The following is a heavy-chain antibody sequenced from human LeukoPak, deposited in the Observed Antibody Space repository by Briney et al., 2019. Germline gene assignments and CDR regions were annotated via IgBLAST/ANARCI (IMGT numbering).Heavy chain of an antibody. D-gene: IGHD6-13*01. CDR3: ARINYISSRSSPAFDI. V-gene: IGHV3-11*01. CDR2: ISSSGSTI. CDR1: AFTFSDYY. Sequence: GGSLRLSSAASAFTFSDYYMSWIRQASGKGLEWVSYISSSGSTIYYADSVKGRFTISRDNAKNSLYLQMNSLRAEGTAVYYCARINYISSRSSPAFDIWRQGRMVTVSS. J-gene: IGHJ3*02.